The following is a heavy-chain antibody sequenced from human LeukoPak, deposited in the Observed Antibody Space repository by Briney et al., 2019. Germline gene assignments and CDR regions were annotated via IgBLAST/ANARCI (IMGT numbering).Heavy chain of an antibody. D-gene: IGHD3-3*01. CDR1: GGTFTSYA. CDR3: ARSERAYDSWSGSTFDY. J-gene: IGHJ4*02. V-gene: IGHV1-69*05. Sequence: ASVKVSCKASGGTFTSYAISWVRQAPGQGLEWMGGIIPIFGTANYAQKFQGRVTITTDESTSTAYMELSSLRSEDTAVYYCARSERAYDSWSGSTFDYWGQGTLVTVSS. CDR2: IIPIFGTA.